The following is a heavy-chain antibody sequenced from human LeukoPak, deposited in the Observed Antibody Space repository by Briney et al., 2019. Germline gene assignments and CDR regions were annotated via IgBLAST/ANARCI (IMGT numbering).Heavy chain of an antibody. CDR1: GFTPSSYA. Sequence: PGGSLRLSCAASGFTPSSYAMSWVRQAPGKGLEWISYISRTGNSIYYADSVKGRFTISRDSAKNSLYLQMNSLRAEDTAVYYCARGPYSSNWYVDYWGQGTLVTVAS. CDR3: ARGPYSSNWYVDY. J-gene: IGHJ4*02. CDR2: ISRTGNSI. V-gene: IGHV3-48*03. D-gene: IGHD6-13*01.